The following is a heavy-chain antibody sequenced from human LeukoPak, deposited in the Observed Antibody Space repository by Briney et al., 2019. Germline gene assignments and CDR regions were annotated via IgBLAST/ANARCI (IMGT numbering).Heavy chain of an antibody. CDR2: IYYSGST. V-gene: IGHV4-39*01. Sequence: PSETLSLTCSVSGGSISSSSYYWGWIRQPPGKGLEWIGSIYYSGSTYYNPSLKSRVTISVDTSKNQFSLKLSSVTAADTAVYYYARHRTFDWYFDLWGRGTLVTVSS. CDR1: GGSISSSSYY. J-gene: IGHJ2*01. CDR3: ARHRTFDWYFDL.